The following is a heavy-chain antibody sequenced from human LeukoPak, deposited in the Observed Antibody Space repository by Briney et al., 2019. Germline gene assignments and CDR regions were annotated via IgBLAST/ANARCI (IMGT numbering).Heavy chain of an antibody. V-gene: IGHV3-64*02. CDR2: ISADGGTT. CDR3: ARGRGGPPFDY. J-gene: IGHJ4*02. CDR1: GFSLRGDG. Sequence: GGSLRLSCAASGFSLRGDGMHWVRQAPGKGLEYVSAISADGGTTYYADSVKDRFIISRDNSKNTLYLQMGSLRNEDMAVYYCARGRGGPPFDYWGQGALVTVSS.